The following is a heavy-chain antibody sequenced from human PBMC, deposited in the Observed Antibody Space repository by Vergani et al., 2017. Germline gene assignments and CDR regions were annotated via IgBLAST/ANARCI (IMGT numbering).Heavy chain of an antibody. D-gene: IGHD3-3*01. V-gene: IGHV1-18*01. Sequence: QVQLVQSGAEVKKPGASVKVSCKTSGYTSTNYGISWVRQAPGQGLEWMGWITPYNGNTNYAQKLQGRVTMTTDTSTSTAYMELRSLRSDDTAVYYCARDYDFWSGYYYYYYYMDVWGKGTTVTVSS. CDR2: ITPYNGNT. J-gene: IGHJ6*03. CDR3: ARDYDFWSGYYYYYYYMDV. CDR1: GYTSTNYG.